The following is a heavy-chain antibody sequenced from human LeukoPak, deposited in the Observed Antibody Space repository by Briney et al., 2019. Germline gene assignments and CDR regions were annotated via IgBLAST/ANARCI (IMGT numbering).Heavy chain of an antibody. V-gene: IGHV1-8*03. D-gene: IGHD2-15*01. J-gene: IGHJ4*02. CDR1: GYTFTGYY. Sequence: ASVKVSCKASGYTFTGYYMHWVRQAPGQGLEWMGWINPNSGNTGYAQKFQGRVTISRNTSINTAYMELSSLSSEDTAVYYCARGAPGAYCSGGSCPYFDYWGQGTRVTVSS. CDR3: ARGAPGAYCSGGSCPYFDY. CDR2: INPNSGNT.